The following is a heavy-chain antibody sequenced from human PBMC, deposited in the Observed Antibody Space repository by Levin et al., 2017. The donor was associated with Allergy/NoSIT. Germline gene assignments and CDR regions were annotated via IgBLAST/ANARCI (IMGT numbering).Heavy chain of an antibody. CDR2: MNPNSGNT. CDR3: ASQPYDFWSGYYFPAIGSRNDAFDI. D-gene: IGHD3-3*01. J-gene: IGHJ3*02. V-gene: IGHV1-8*01. Sequence: GESLKISCKASGYTFTSYDINWVRQATGQGLEWMGWMNPNSGNTGYAQKFQGRVTMTRNTSISTAYMELSSLRSEDTAVYYCASQPYDFWSGYYFPAIGSRNDAFDIWGQGTMVTVSS. CDR1: GYTFTSYD.